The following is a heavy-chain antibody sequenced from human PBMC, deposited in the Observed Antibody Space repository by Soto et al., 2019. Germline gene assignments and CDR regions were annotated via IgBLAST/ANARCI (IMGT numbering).Heavy chain of an antibody. CDR2: IKQDGSEK. CDR3: ARSRLGYCTNGVCFDYYYYYGMDV. CDR1: GFTFSSYW. D-gene: IGHD2-8*01. J-gene: IGHJ6*02. Sequence: VGSLRLSCAASGFTFSSYWMSWVRQARGKGLEWVANIKQDGSEKYYVDSVKGRFTISRDTAKNSLYLQMNSLRAEDTAVYYCARSRLGYCTNGVCFDYYYYYGMDVWGQGTTVTVSS. V-gene: IGHV3-7*01.